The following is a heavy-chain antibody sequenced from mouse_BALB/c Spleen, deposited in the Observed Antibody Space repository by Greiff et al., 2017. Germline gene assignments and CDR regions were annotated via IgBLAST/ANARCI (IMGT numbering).Heavy chain of an antibody. CDR2: IHYSGST. J-gene: IGHJ2*01. D-gene: IGHD1-2*01. Sequence: DVKLQESGPDLVKPSQSLSLTCTVTGYSITSGYSWHWIRQFPGNKLEWMGYIHYSGSTNYNPSLKSRISITRDTSKNQFFLQLNSVTTEDTATYYCARNNYGYWRDYFDYWGQGTTLTVSS. CDR1: GYSITSGYS. CDR3: ARNNYGYWRDYFDY. V-gene: IGHV3-1*02.